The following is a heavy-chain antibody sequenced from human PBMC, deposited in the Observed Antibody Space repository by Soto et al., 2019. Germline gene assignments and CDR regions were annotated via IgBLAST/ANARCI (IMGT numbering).Heavy chain of an antibody. Sequence: GGSLRLSCEASGFTFSDYGIHWVRQAPGKGLEWVAIIWNDGSNEYYADSVKGRFPISRDNSKNTVYLQVSNLRAEDTAVYFCARDQTDSGGYSDSWGQGTLVTVSS. J-gene: IGHJ4*02. D-gene: IGHD3-22*01. V-gene: IGHV3-33*01. CDR3: ARDQTDSGGYSDS. CDR2: IWNDGSNE. CDR1: GFTFSDYG.